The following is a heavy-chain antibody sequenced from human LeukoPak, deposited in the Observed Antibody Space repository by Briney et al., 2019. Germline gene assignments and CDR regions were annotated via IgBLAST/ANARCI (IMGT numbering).Heavy chain of an antibody. J-gene: IGHJ3*02. D-gene: IGHD2/OR15-2a*01. CDR2: ISGSGGST. CDR1: GFTFSSYA. CDR3: ARDSIGRDI. Sequence: GGSLRLSCAASGFTFSSYAMSWVRQAPGKGLEWVSAISGSGGSTYYADSVKGRFTISRDNAKNSLYLQMNSLRAEDTAVYYCARDSIGRDIWGQGTMVTVSS. V-gene: IGHV3-23*01.